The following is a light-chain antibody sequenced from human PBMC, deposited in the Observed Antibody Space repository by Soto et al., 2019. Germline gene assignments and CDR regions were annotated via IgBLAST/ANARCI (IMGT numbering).Light chain of an antibody. J-gene: IGKJ4*01. CDR1: QSVGSS. V-gene: IGKV3-15*01. CDR3: QQYNHWPLT. CDR2: GIS. Sequence: IVITQSPAPLSVSPGERATLSCMSSQSVGSSLARYQQKPGQAPRLLIYGISTRATGLPGRFSGSGFGTEFTLTISSLQSDDLPVYYCQQYNHWPLTFGGGTKV.